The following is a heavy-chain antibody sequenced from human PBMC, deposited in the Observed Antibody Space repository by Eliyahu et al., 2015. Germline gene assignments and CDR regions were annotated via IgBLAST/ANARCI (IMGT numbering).Heavy chain of an antibody. J-gene: IGHJ6*02. CDR1: GFTFSSYW. CDR3: ARDCPLLYGSGRDYYYYGMDV. Sequence: EVQLVESGGGLVQPGGSLRLSCAASGFTFSSYWMSWVRQAPGKGLEWVANIRQDGSEKYYVDSVKGRFTISRDNAKNSLYLQMNSLRAEDTAVYYCARDCPLLYGSGRDYYYYGMDVWGQGTTVTVSS. CDR2: IRQDGSEK. V-gene: IGHV3-7*04. D-gene: IGHD3-10*01.